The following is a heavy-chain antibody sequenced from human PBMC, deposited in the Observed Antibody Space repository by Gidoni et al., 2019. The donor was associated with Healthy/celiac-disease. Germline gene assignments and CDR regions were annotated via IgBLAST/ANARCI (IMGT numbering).Heavy chain of an antibody. D-gene: IGHD3-10*01. J-gene: IGHJ4*02. CDR3: AKDGPTMVRGFGIDY. CDR1: GFTFSSYG. Sequence: QVQLVESGGGVVQPGRSLRLSCAASGFTFSSYGMHWVRQAPGKGLEWVAVISYEGSNKYYAESVKGRFTISRDNSKNTLYLQMNSLRAEDTAVYYCAKDGPTMVRGFGIDYWGQGTLVTVSS. CDR2: ISYEGSNK. V-gene: IGHV3-30*18.